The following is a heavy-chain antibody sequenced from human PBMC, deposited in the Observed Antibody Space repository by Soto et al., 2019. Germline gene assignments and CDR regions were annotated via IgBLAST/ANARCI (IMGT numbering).Heavy chain of an antibody. CDR3: ARHNDDSSGYREYYFDY. D-gene: IGHD3-22*01. V-gene: IGHV4-39*01. J-gene: IGHJ4*02. CDR1: GGSMSSSGYS. Sequence: NPSETLSLTCTVSGGSMSSSGYSWGWIRQPPGKGLEWIGSIYYSGSTYYNPSLKSRVTISVDTSKNQISLKLRSVTAADTAVYYCARHNDDSSGYREYYFDYWGQGTLVTVSS. CDR2: IYYSGST.